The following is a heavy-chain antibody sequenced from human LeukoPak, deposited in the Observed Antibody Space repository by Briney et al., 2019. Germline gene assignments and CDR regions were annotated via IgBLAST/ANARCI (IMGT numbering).Heavy chain of an antibody. Sequence: PSETLSLTCTVSGGSISSSSYYWGWIRQPPGKGLEWIGSIYYSGSTYYNPSLKSRVTISVDTSKNQFSLKLSSVTAADTAVYYCAKDFIGYSYGPGAFDIWGQGTMVTVSS. CDR2: IYYSGST. J-gene: IGHJ3*02. CDR3: AKDFIGYSYGPGAFDI. CDR1: GGSISSSSYY. D-gene: IGHD5-18*01. V-gene: IGHV4-39*07.